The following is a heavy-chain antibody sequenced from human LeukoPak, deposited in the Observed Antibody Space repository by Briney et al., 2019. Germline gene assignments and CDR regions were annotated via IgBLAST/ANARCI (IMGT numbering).Heavy chain of an antibody. D-gene: IGHD5-24*01. J-gene: IGHJ4*02. CDR1: GFTFSSYA. V-gene: IGHV3-23*01. Sequence: GGSLRLSCGASGFTFSSYAMSWVRQAPGKGLEWVSAISGSGGSTYYADSVKGRFTISRDNSKNTLYLQMNSLRAEDTAVYYCAKGDGYNDYYFDYWGQGTLVTVSS. CDR3: AKGDGYNDYYFDY. CDR2: ISGSGGST.